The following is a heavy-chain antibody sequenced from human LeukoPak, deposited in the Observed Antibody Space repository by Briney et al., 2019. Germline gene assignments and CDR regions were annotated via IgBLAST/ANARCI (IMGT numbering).Heavy chain of an antibody. CDR1: GFTFSSYW. V-gene: IGHV3-74*01. J-gene: IGHJ4*02. CDR3: ARAGVRDSSGWYAPFDY. Sequence: GGSLRLSCAASGFTFSSYWMHWVRQAPGKGLVWVARINSDGSSTSYADSVKGRFTISRDNAKNTLYLQMNSLRAEDTAVYYCARAGVRDSSGWYAPFDYWGQGTLVTVSS. D-gene: IGHD6-19*01. CDR2: INSDGSST.